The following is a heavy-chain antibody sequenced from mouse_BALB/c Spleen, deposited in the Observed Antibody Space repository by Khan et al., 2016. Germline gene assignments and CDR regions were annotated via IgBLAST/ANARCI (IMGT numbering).Heavy chain of an antibody. D-gene: IGHD2-14*01. Sequence: EVQLQESGPGLAKPSQSLSLTCTVTGYSITSDYAWNWIRQFPGNKLEWMGYISYSGSTSYNPSLKSRISITRDTSKNQFFLQLNSVTTEDTATYYGAGWVRQGGMDDWGQGTSVTVSS. CDR3: AGWVRQGGMDD. V-gene: IGHV3-2*02. CDR1: GYSITSDYA. J-gene: IGHJ4*01. CDR2: ISYSGST.